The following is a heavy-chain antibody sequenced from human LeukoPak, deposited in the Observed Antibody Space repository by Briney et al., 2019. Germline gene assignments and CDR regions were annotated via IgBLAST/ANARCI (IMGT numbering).Heavy chain of an antibody. CDR2: ISRNSGSI. V-gene: IGHV3-9*01. J-gene: IGHJ4*02. CDR3: AKGGSYFVERDSDH. Sequence: GGSLRLSCAASGFTFEDYSMHWVRQAPGKGLEWVSGISRNSGSIGYADSVKGRFTISRDNAKNSLYLQMNSLRVEDTALYYYAKGGSYFVERDSDHWGQGTLVTVSS. D-gene: IGHD3-10*01. CDR1: GFTFEDYS.